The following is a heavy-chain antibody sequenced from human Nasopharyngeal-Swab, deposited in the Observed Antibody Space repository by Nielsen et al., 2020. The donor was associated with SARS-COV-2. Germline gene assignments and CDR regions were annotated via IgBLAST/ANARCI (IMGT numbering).Heavy chain of an antibody. CDR1: GYDFPSYW. CDR2: IDPSDSYT. CDR3: ARKFLRWDAFDM. J-gene: IGHJ3*02. D-gene: IGHD2-15*01. Sequence: GESLKIPCKTSGYDFPSYWLYWVRQVPGKGLEWMGMIDPSDSYTRYSPSFEGHVTISADKSLTTVYLQWSSLKASDTAIYYCARKFLRWDAFDMWGQGTLITVSS. V-gene: IGHV5-10-1*01.